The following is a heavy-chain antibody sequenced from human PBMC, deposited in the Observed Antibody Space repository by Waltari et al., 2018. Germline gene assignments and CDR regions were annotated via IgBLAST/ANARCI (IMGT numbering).Heavy chain of an antibody. CDR1: GGSMSGYY. J-gene: IGHJ4*02. V-gene: IGHV4-59*03. CDR2: IPSEYS. D-gene: IGHD2-21*02. Sequence: QVQLQESGPGLVKPSETLSLTCTVPGGSMSGYYWNWIRQAPGKGLEGIAYIPSEYSNDNPSLRSRGTRSMDTSKKQFSRKLRSVTAADTAMYYCARSVYSGGDTYFPFCDYWGQGALVTISS. CDR3: ARSVYSGGDTYFPFCDY.